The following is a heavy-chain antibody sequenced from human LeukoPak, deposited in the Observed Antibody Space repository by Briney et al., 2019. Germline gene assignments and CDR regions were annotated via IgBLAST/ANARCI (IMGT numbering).Heavy chain of an antibody. V-gene: IGHV4-34*01. Sequence: SETLSLTCAIYSGSLSGYYWSWIRQPPGKGLEWIGEINHSGSINYNPSLKNRVTISVDTSKNQFSLILNSVTAADTALYFCARGRSVYSYGQYKRDYFDYWGQGTLVTVSS. CDR2: INHSGSI. CDR3: ARGRSVYSYGQYKRDYFDY. D-gene: IGHD1-26*01. CDR1: SGSLSGYY. J-gene: IGHJ4*02.